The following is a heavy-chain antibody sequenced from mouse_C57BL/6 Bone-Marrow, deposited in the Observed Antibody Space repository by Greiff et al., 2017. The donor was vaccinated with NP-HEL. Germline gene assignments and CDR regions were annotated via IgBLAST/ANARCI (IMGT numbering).Heavy chain of an antibody. J-gene: IGHJ4*01. D-gene: IGHD2-1*01. V-gene: IGHV1-76*01. CDR3: ARYGIYAMDY. CDR2: IYPGSGNT. Sequence: VQLQQSGAELVRPGASVKLSCKASGYTFTDYYINWVKQRPGQGLEWIARIYPGSGNTYYNEKFKGKATLTAEKSSSTAYMQLSSLTSEDSAVYFCARYGIYAMDYWGQGTSVTFSS. CDR1: GYTFTDYY.